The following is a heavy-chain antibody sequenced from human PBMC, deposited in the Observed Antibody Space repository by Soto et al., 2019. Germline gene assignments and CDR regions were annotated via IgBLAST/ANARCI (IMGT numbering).Heavy chain of an antibody. CDR3: AKEQSSGYYRVVDY. J-gene: IGHJ4*02. D-gene: IGHD6-19*01. Sequence: QVQVVESGGGVVQPGRSLRLSCAASGFTLSSCGMHWVRQAPGKGLEWVGAITYDGGSEHYADFVKGRFTISRDSSENTVYLQMNSLRVEDSAVYYCAKEQSSGYYRVVDYWGQGTLVTVSS. CDR2: ITYDGGSE. CDR1: GFTLSSCG. V-gene: IGHV3-30*18.